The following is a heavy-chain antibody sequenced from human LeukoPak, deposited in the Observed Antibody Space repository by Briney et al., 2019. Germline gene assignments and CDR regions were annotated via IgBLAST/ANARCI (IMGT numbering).Heavy chain of an antibody. V-gene: IGHV1-18*01. Sequence: GASVKVSCKASGYTFTSYGISWVRQAPGQGLEWMGWISAYNGNTNYAQKLQGRVTMTTDTPTSTAYMELRSLRSDDTAVYYCARDLGYYGSGSYYNNWGQGTLVTVSS. CDR1: GYTFTSYG. CDR3: ARDLGYYGSGSYYNN. J-gene: IGHJ4*02. D-gene: IGHD3-10*01. CDR2: ISAYNGNT.